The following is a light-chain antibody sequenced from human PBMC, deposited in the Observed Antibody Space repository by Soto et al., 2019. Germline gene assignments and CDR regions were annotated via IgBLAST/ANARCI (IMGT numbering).Light chain of an antibody. J-gene: IGLJ2*01. CDR1: SSDVGGYNY. CDR2: EVS. Sequence: QSVLTQPPSASRSPGQSVAISCTGTSSDVGGYNYVSWYQQHPGKAPKVLIYEVSKRPSGVPARFSGSKSGNTASLTVSGLQAEDEAAYYCSSYAGSNNLVFGGGTKLTVL. V-gene: IGLV2-8*02. CDR3: SSYAGSNNLV.